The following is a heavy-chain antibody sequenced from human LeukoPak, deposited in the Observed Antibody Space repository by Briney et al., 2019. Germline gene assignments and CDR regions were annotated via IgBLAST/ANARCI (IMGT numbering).Heavy chain of an antibody. CDR1: GGSISSYY. J-gene: IGHJ4*02. D-gene: IGHD2-2*01. V-gene: IGHV4-59*01. Sequence: SETLPPTCTVSGGSISSYYWSWIRQPPGQGLEWIGYIYYSGSTNYNPSLKSRVTISVATSKNQFSLKRSSVTAADTAVYYCARSPYCTSTSCYGAGTINYWGQGSLVIVSS. CDR3: ARSPYCTSTSCYGAGTINY. CDR2: IYYSGST.